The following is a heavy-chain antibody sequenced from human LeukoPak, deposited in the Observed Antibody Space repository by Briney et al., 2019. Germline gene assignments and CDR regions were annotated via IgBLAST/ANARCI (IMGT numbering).Heavy chain of an antibody. V-gene: IGHV4-39*01. D-gene: IGHD6-13*01. Sequence: PSETLSLTCTVSGGSISSSSYYWGWIRQPPGKGLEWIGSIYYSGSTYYNPSLKSRVTISVDTSKNQFSLKLSSVTAADTAVYYCARYSSSWHDHLIFYYFDYWGQGTLVTVSS. CDR2: IYYSGST. CDR1: GGSISSSSYY. CDR3: ARYSSSWHDHLIFYYFDY. J-gene: IGHJ4*02.